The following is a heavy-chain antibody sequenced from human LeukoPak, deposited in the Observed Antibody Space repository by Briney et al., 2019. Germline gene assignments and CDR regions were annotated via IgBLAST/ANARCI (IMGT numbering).Heavy chain of an antibody. Sequence: PGGSLTLSCAASGFTLSGYSVNWVRQAPGKGLEWVSHITITGTIYYADSVKGRFTVSRDNAKNSLYLQMNSLRAEDTAVYYCSTAKFQYWGQEPLVSVSS. V-gene: IGHV3-48*01. J-gene: IGHJ4*02. CDR2: ITITGTI. CDR3: STAKFQY. CDR1: GFTLSGYS.